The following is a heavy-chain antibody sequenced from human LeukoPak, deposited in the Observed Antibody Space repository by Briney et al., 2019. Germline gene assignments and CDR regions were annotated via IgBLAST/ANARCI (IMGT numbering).Heavy chain of an antibody. V-gene: IGHV3-48*02. D-gene: IGHD3/OR15-3a*01. CDR1: GLTFSTYS. CDR2: ISTSSSGI. Sequence: GGSLRLSCAASGLTFSTYSMNWVRHAPGKGLELVSYISTSSSGIYFADSVKGRFTISRDNAKNSLYLQMNSLRDEDTAVYFCARDKDWAFDFWGQGTLVTVSS. J-gene: IGHJ4*02. CDR3: ARDKDWAFDF.